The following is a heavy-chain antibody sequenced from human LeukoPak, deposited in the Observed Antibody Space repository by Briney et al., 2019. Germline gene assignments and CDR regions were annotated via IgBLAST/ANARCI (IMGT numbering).Heavy chain of an antibody. V-gene: IGHV3-74*01. CDR3: AKASKGWKLYYFDY. D-gene: IGHD3-16*01. CDR2: INSDGSWT. CDR1: GNYW. J-gene: IGHJ4*02. Sequence: GGSLRLSCAASGNYWMHWVRQAPGKGLVWVSHINSDGSWTSYADSVKGRFTISRDNSMNTLYLQMDSLRTEDTAVYYCAKASKGWKLYYFDYWGQGTLVTVSS.